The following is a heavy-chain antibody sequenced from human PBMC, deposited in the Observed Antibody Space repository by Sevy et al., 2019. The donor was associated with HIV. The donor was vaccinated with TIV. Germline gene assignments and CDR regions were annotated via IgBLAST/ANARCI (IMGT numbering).Heavy chain of an antibody. V-gene: IGHV4-31*03. CDR1: GGSISSLNYY. CDR2: ISYSGRT. CDR3: VRANAYLTSDAFDL. J-gene: IGHJ3*01. Sequence: SETLSLTCTVSGGSISSLNYYWSWIRQQPVKGLEWIGEISYSGRTSYNPSLKSRLTISLDTSKNQFSLRLSSVTAADTALFYCVRANAYLTSDAFDLWGQGTMVTVSS. D-gene: IGHD1-26*01.